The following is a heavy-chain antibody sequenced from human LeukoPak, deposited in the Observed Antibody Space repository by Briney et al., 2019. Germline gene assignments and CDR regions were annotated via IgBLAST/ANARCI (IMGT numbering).Heavy chain of an antibody. Sequence: GGSLRLSCAASGFTFSDYYMSWIRQAPGKGLEWVSYISSSGSTIYYADSVKGRFIISRDNAKNSLYLQMNSLRAEDTAVYYCASVEIAAAGTYWGQGTLVTVSS. J-gene: IGHJ4*02. CDR1: GFTFSDYY. CDR2: ISSSGSTI. CDR3: ASVEIAAAGTY. D-gene: IGHD6-13*01. V-gene: IGHV3-11*01.